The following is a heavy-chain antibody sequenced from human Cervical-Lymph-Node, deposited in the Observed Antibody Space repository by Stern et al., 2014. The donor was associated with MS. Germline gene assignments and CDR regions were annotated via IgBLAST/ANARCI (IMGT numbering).Heavy chain of an antibody. CDR3: AKATTNWNHYYYGMDV. Sequence: EVQLVQSGGGLVQPGGSLRLSCAASGFTSSSYAMSWVRQAPGKGLEWASAISGIGGITYYADSVKGRFTISRDNFKNTLYLQMNSLRAEDTAVYYCAKATTNWNHYYYGMDVWGQGTTVTVSS. D-gene: IGHD1-1*01. CDR1: GFTSSSYA. J-gene: IGHJ6*02. CDR2: ISGIGGIT. V-gene: IGHV3-23*04.